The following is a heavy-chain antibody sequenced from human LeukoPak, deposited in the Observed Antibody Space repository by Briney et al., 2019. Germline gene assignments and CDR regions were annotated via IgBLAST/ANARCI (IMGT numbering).Heavy chain of an antibody. D-gene: IGHD2-21*02. CDR1: GFTSSSYA. V-gene: IGHV3-23*01. Sequence: GGSLRLSCAASGFTSSSYAMSWVRQAPGKGLEWVSAISGSGGSTYYADSVKGRFTISRDNSKNTLYLQMNSLRAEDTAVYYCAKDLCGDCGPIDYWGQGTLVTVSS. J-gene: IGHJ4*02. CDR2: ISGSGGST. CDR3: AKDLCGDCGPIDY.